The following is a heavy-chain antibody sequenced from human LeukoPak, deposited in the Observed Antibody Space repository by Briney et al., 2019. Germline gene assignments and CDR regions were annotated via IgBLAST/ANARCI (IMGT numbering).Heavy chain of an antibody. J-gene: IGHJ4*02. CDR3: ARDSNFELDY. V-gene: IGHV3-49*04. CDR1: GFTFGDYA. D-gene: IGHD3-9*01. Sequence: GGSLRLSCTTSGFTFGDYAMSWVRQAPGKGLEWVGFIRRKDHGGTPEHAASVKGRFTISRDDSKSIAYLQMNSLKTEGTAVYFCARDSNFELDYWGQGTQVTVSS. CDR2: IRRKDHGGTP.